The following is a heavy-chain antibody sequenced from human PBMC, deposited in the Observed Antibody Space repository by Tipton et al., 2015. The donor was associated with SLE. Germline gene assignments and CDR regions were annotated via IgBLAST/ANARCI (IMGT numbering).Heavy chain of an antibody. CDR2: INHSGST. V-gene: IGHV4-34*01. CDR3: ARILGRAFDI. D-gene: IGHD1-26*01. J-gene: IGHJ3*02. Sequence: LRLSCTVSGGSISSYYWSWIRQPPGKGLEWIGEINHSGSTNYNPSLKSRVTISVDTSKNQFSLNLSSVTAADTAVYYCARILGRAFDIWGQGTVVTVSS. CDR1: GGSISSYY.